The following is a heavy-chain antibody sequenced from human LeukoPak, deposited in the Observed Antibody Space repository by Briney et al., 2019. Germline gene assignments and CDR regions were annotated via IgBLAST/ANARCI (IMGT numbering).Heavy chain of an antibody. J-gene: IGHJ5*02. CDR2: IYYSGST. Sequence: SETLSLTCTVSGGSISSGGYYWSWIRQPPGKGLEWIGYIYYSGSTYYNPSLKSRVTISVDTSKNQFSLKLSSVTAADTAVYYCAREPYDILTGYPSRWFDPWGQGTLVTVSS. CDR1: GGSISSGGYY. CDR3: AREPYDILTGYPSRWFDP. V-gene: IGHV4-30-4*01. D-gene: IGHD3-9*01.